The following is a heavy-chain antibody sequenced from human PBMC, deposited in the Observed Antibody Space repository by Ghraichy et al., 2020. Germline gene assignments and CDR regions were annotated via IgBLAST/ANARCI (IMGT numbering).Heavy chain of an antibody. CDR1: GFTFSSFR. CDR2: IRSGAGYI. CDR3: ARDVGVSWAFDI. J-gene: IGHJ4*03. V-gene: IGHV3-21*01. Sequence: GGSLRLSCAASGFTFSSFRMHWVRQAPGKGLEWVSSIRSGAGYIYSADSVKGRFTISRDNANKMLYLQMNSLRAEDTAVYYCARDVGVSWAFDIWGHGTLVSVSS. D-gene: IGHD3-10*01.